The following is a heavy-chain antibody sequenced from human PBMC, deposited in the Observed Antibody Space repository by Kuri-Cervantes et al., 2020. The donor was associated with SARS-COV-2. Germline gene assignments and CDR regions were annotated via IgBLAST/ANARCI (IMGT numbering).Heavy chain of an antibody. Sequence: GSLRLSCTVSGGSISSYYWSWIRQPPGKGLEWIGYFYYSGITNYNPSLKNRVTMSVDTSKNQFSLNLSSVTAADTAVYYCARDNILFSGSGFDYWGQGTLVTVPS. CDR1: GGSISSYY. CDR3: ARDNILFSGSGFDY. J-gene: IGHJ4*02. V-gene: IGHV4-59*01. CDR2: FYYSGIT. D-gene: IGHD1-26*01.